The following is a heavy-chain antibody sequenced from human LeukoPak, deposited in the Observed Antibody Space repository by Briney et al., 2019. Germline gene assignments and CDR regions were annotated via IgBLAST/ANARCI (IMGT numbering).Heavy chain of an antibody. CDR2: ISAYNGNT. CDR3: ARLKPSGWSSFYYYYGMDV. D-gene: IGHD6-19*01. Sequence: ASVKVSCKASGYTFTSYGISWVRQAPGQGLEWMGWISAYNGNTNYAQKLQGRVTMTTDTSTSTAYMELSSLRSEDTAVYYCARLKPSGWSSFYYYYGMDVWGQGTTVTVSS. V-gene: IGHV1-18*01. J-gene: IGHJ6*02. CDR1: GYTFTSYG.